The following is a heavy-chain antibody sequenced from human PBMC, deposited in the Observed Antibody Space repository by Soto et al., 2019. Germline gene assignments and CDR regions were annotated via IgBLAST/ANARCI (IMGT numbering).Heavy chain of an antibody. Sequence: QIQLVQSGAEVKKPGASVKVSCKASGYTFSSYHITWVRQAPGQGLEWMGWISAYNGNTNYAQNLQGRDTMTTDPSTSTAYMELRSLRSDDTAVYYCARDLPPVDYWGQGTLVTVSS. V-gene: IGHV1-18*01. CDR2: ISAYNGNT. CDR1: GYTFSSYH. J-gene: IGHJ4*02. CDR3: ARDLPPVDY.